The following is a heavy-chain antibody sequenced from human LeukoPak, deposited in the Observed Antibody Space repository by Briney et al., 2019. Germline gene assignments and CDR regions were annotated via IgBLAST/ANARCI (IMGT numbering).Heavy chain of an antibody. Sequence: GGSLRLSCAASGFTFSSFAMSWVRQAPGKGLEWVSGISSSGGSTNYADSVKGRFTISRDNSKNTLYLQMNSLRAEDTAVYYCAKVGSSWSRYYFDYWGQGTLVTVSS. CDR1: GFTFSSFA. V-gene: IGHV3-23*01. CDR3: AKVGSSWSRYYFDY. D-gene: IGHD6-13*01. CDR2: ISSSGGST. J-gene: IGHJ4*02.